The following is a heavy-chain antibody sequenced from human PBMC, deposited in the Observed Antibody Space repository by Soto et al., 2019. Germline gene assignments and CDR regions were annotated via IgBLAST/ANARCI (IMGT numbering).Heavy chain of an antibody. V-gene: IGHV3-30-3*01. CDR2: VSYDGDNE. J-gene: IGHJ4*02. D-gene: IGHD4-17*01. Sequence: HVQLVESGGGVVQPGRSLRLSCAASGFIFSSYALHWVRQAPGKGLEWVAVVSYDGDNEYYAESVRGRFTISRDDSKNTLSLQMNSLRVDDTAVYYCARGGEGDYGVQGCDYWGQGTLVSVSS. CDR3: ARGGEGDYGVQGCDY. CDR1: GFIFSSYA.